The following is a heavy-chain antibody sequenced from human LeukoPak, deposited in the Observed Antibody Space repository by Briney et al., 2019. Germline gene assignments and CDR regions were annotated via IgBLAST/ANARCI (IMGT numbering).Heavy chain of an antibody. D-gene: IGHD3-10*01. Sequence: PGGSLRLSCAAAGFTFSSYAMHWVRQAPGKGLEWVAVISYDGSNKYYADSVKGRFTISRDNSKNTLYLQMNSRRAEDTAVYYCARDYYGSGSGIDYWGQGTLVTVSS. J-gene: IGHJ4*02. CDR1: GFTFSSYA. V-gene: IGHV3-30-3*01. CDR3: ARDYYGSGSGIDY. CDR2: ISYDGSNK.